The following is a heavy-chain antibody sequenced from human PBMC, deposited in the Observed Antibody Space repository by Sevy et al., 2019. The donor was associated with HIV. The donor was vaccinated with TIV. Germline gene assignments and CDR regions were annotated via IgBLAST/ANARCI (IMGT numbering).Heavy chain of an antibody. CDR3: ATKGGLRPNDPFAV. Sequence: GGSLRLSCVVSGFSFSNYWMSWVRQAPGKGLEWVANIKQDGSEKYYVDSVKGRFTTSRDNAKNSLYLQMNSLRAEDTAVYYCATKGGLRPNDPFAVWGQGTMVTVSS. CDR1: GFSFSNYW. D-gene: IGHD3-16*01. J-gene: IGHJ3*01. V-gene: IGHV3-7*03. CDR2: IKQDGSEK.